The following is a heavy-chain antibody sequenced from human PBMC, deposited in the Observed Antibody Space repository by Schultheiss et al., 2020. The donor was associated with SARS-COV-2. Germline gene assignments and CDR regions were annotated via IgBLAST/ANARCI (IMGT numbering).Heavy chain of an antibody. CDR2: IYTSGST. V-gene: IGHV4-61*02. CDR3: ARGRLYDVRGTALWGNSFDS. J-gene: IGHJ4*02. D-gene: IGHD3-16*01. CDR1: GGSISSGSYY. Sequence: SETLSLTCTVSGGSISSGSYYWSWIRQPAGKGLEWIGRIYTSGSTNYNPSLKSRVTISVDTSKNQFSLKLSSVTAADTAVYYCARGRLYDVRGTALWGNSFDSWGQGTLVTVSS.